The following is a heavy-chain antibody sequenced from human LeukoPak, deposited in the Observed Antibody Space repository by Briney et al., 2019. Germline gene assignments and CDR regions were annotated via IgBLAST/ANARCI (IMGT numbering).Heavy chain of an antibody. Sequence: SETLSLTCAVYGGSFSGYYWSWIRQPPGKGLEWIAEINHSGSTNYNPSLKSRVTISIDTSKNQFSLKLSSVTAADTAVYYCASSRHYDSSGYWMYYFDFWGQGTLVTVS. J-gene: IGHJ4*02. CDR1: GGSFSGYY. V-gene: IGHV4-34*01. D-gene: IGHD3-22*01. CDR3: ASSRHYDSSGYWMYYFDF. CDR2: INHSGST.